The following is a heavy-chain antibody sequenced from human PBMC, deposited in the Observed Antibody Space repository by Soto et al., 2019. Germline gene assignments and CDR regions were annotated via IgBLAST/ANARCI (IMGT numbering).Heavy chain of an antibody. CDR1: GDTFTSYN. J-gene: IGHJ4*02. Sequence: ASVKVSCKASGDTFTSYNINWVRQAPGQGLEWVAGSTSNSGNSDYAQKFQGRLTVTRDTSISTAYMELSSLRSDDTAVYYCVLLGVFDYWGPATLVIVSS. D-gene: IGHD3-3*01. CDR3: VLLGVFDY. V-gene: IGHV1-8*01. CDR2: STSNSGNS.